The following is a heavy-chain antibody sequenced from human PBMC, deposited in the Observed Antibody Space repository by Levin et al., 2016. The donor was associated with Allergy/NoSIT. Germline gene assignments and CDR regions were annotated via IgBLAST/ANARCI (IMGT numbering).Heavy chain of an antibody. CDR1: GGSIRSYY. CDR2: INYSGTT. CDR3: VRDGEYCSGGNCYRSYFHH. J-gene: IGHJ1*01. Sequence: SETLSLTCNVSGGSIRSYYWSWIRQPPGKGLEWIAYINYSGTTKYNPSLKSRVTISVDTSKNHFSLNLSSVTAADTAVYYCVRDGEYCSGGNCYRSYFHHWGQGTLVTVSS. D-gene: IGHD2-15*01. V-gene: IGHV4-59*01.